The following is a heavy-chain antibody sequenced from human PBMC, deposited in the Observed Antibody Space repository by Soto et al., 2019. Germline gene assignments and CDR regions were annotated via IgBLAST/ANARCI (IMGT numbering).Heavy chain of an antibody. CDR1: GGTFSSYA. J-gene: IGHJ3*02. Sequence: GASVKVSCKASGGTFSSYAISWVRQAPGQGLEWMGGIIPIFGTVNYAQKFQGRVTITADESTSTAYMELSSPRSEDTAVYYCARDYGSGSINDAFDIWGQGTMVTVSS. CDR3: ARDYGSGSINDAFDI. V-gene: IGHV1-69*13. CDR2: IIPIFGTV. D-gene: IGHD3-10*01.